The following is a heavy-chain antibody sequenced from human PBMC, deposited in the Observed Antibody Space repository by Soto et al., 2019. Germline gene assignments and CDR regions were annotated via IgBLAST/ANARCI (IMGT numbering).Heavy chain of an antibody. CDR1: GFIFSSYA. CDR2: ISYDGSNK. D-gene: IGHD6-13*01. CDR3: AREYSYYFDY. J-gene: IGHJ4*02. Sequence: PGGSLRLSCAGSGFIFSSYAMHWVRQAPGKGLEWVAVISYDGSNKYYADSVKGRFTMSRDNSKNTLYMQMNSLRAEDTAVYYCAREYSYYFDYWGQGTLVTVLL. V-gene: IGHV3-30-3*01.